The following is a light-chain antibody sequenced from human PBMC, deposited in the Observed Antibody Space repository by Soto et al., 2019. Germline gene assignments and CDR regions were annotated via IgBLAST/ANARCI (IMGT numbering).Light chain of an antibody. Sequence: DIQMTQSPSTLSASVGDTVTITCRASQSLSYWLAWYQQKPGQAPKLLIHKASALESGVPSRFSGSGSGTQFTLTLSSLQPDDFATLYCQQYDRLPYSFGQGTKLEIK. CDR1: QSLSYW. J-gene: IGKJ2*03. CDR3: QQYDRLPYS. CDR2: KAS. V-gene: IGKV1-5*03.